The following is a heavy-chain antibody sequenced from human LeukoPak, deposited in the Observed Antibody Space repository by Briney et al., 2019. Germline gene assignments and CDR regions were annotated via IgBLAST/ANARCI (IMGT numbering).Heavy chain of an antibody. Sequence: GGSLRLSCAASGFTFSSYAMSWVRQAPGKGLEWVSAISGSGGSTYYADSVKGRFTISRDNSKNTLYLQTNSLRAEDTAVYYCANPLGVVVTAPPVWWGQGTLVTVSS. D-gene: IGHD2-21*02. CDR3: ANPLGVVVTAPPVW. CDR2: ISGSGGST. CDR1: GFTFSSYA. V-gene: IGHV3-23*01. J-gene: IGHJ4*02.